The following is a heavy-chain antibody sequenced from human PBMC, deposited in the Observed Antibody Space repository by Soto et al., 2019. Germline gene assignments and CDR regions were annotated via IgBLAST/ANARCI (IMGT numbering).Heavy chain of an antibody. J-gene: IGHJ5*02. D-gene: IGHD2-15*01. Sequence: QVQLVQSGAEVKKPGASVKVSCMASGYTFTGYFIHWVREVPGQGLEYMGWINPNTGGTDYAQKFQGRVTMTRDTSISTVFMEMKRLISDDKAVYYCARVASWAARDSFDPWGQGTLVTVSS. CDR2: INPNTGGT. CDR1: GYTFTGYF. CDR3: ARVASWAARDSFDP. V-gene: IGHV1-2*02.